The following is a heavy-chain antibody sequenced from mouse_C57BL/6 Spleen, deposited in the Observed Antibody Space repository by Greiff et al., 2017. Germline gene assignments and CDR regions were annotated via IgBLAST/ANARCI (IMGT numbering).Heavy chain of an antibody. CDR1: GYAFSSYW. Sequence: LQQSGASVKISCKASGYAFSSYWMNWVKQRPGKGLEWIGQIYPGDGDTNYNGKFKGKATLTADKSSSTAYMQLSSLTSEDSAVYFCARSLYDYEDAMDYWGQGTSVTVSS. D-gene: IGHD2-4*01. CDR3: ARSLYDYEDAMDY. CDR2: IYPGDGDT. V-gene: IGHV1-80*01. J-gene: IGHJ4*01.